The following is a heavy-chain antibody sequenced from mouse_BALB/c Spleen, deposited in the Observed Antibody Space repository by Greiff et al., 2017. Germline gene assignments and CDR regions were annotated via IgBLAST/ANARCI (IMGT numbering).Heavy chain of an antibody. CDR3: ARLWLRRGVDD. D-gene: IGHD2-2*01. Sequence: DVMLVESGGGLVKPGGSLKLSCAASGFAFSSYDMSWVRQTPEKRLEWVAYISSGGGSTYYPDTVKGRFTISRDNAKNTLYLQMSSLKSEDTAMYYCARLWLRRGVDDWGQGTTLTVSS. CDR2: ISSGGGST. CDR1: GFAFSSYD. J-gene: IGHJ2*01. V-gene: IGHV5-12-1*01.